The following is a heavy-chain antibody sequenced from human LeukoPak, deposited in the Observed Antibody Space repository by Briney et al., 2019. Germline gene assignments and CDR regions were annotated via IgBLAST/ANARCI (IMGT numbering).Heavy chain of an antibody. CDR1: GFTFSSYG. CDR3: AKGHRLHDQSGMDV. CDR2: ISYDGSNK. V-gene: IGHV3-30*18. J-gene: IGHJ6*02. Sequence: GGSLRLSCAASGFTFSSYGMHWVRQAPGKGLEWVAVISYDGSNKYYADSVKGRSTIPRDNSKNTLYLQMNSLRAEDTAVYYCAKGHRLHDQSGMDVWGQGTTVTVSS. D-gene: IGHD3-16*01.